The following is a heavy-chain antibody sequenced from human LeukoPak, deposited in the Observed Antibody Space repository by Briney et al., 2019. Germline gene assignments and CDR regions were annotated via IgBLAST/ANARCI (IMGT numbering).Heavy chain of an antibody. Sequence: KSSETLSLTCTVSGGSISSYYWSWIRQPPGKGLEWIGYVYYSGSTNYNPSLKSRVTISVDTSKHQFSLKLSSVTAADTAVYYCARDLSGVGGSSTYYYFDYWGQGTLVTVSS. J-gene: IGHJ4*02. CDR3: ARDLSGVGGSSTYYYFDY. D-gene: IGHD1-26*01. V-gene: IGHV4-59*01. CDR1: GGSISSYY. CDR2: VYYSGST.